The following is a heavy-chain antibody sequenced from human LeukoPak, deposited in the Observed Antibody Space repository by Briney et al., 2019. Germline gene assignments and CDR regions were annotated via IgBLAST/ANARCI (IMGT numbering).Heavy chain of an antibody. J-gene: IGHJ3*02. CDR1: GYSISSGYY. Sequence: KPSETLSLTCAVSGYSISSGYYWGWIRQPPGKGLEWTGSIYHSRSTYYNPSLKSRVTISVDTSKNQFSLKLSSVTAADTAVYYCARRVYYYDSSGYYYSVYAFDIWGQGTMVTVSS. CDR2: IYHSRST. V-gene: IGHV4-38-2*01. D-gene: IGHD3-22*01. CDR3: ARRVYYYDSSGYYYSVYAFDI.